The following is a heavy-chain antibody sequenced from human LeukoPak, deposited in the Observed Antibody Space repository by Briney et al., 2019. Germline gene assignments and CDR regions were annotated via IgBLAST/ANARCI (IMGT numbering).Heavy chain of an antibody. Sequence: TLSLTCTVSGGSINSGGYYWNWIRQHPGKGLEWIGYIYYSGSTYYNPSLKSRVTISVDTSENQFSLKLSSVTAADTAVYYCARGGPYGSGSYTHDFWGQGTLVTVSS. J-gene: IGHJ4*02. D-gene: IGHD3-10*01. CDR1: GGSINSGGYY. CDR2: IYYSGST. CDR3: ARGGPYGSGSYTHDF. V-gene: IGHV4-31*03.